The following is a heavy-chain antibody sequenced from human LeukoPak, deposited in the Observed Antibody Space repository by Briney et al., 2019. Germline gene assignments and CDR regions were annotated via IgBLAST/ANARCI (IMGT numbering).Heavy chain of an antibody. D-gene: IGHD3-22*01. CDR2: ISWNSGSI. J-gene: IGHJ4*02. CDR1: GFTFDDYA. CDR3: AKDIDYDSSGYLDY. Sequence: PGGSLRLSCAASGFTFDDYAMHWVRQAPGEGVEWVSGISWNSGSIGYADSVKGRFTISRDNAKNSLYLQMNSLRAEDTALYYCAKDIDYDSSGYLDYWGQGTLVTVSS. V-gene: IGHV3-9*01.